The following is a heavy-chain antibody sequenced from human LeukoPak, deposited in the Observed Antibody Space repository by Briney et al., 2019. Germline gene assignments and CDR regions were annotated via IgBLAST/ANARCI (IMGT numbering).Heavy chain of an antibody. D-gene: IGHD4-17*01. J-gene: IGHJ4*02. V-gene: IGHV3-23*01. CDR2: ISASGDST. Sequence: GGSLRLSCAASGFTFSSFAMSWVRQGPGRGLEWVSGISASGDSTYYADSVKGRLTISRDNSKNTLYLQMNSLRAEDTAVYYCAKDWVTTATNGPFLYWGQGTLVTVSS. CDR1: GFTFSSFA. CDR3: AKDWVTTATNGPFLY.